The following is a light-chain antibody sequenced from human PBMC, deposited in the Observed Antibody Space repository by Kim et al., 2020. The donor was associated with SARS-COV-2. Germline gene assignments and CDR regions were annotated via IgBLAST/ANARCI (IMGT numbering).Light chain of an antibody. V-gene: IGKV1-12*01. CDR2: STS. CDR1: ENIGSW. CDR3: QQLNAFPLT. Sequence: DIQMTQSPSSVSASVGDRVTITCRASENIGSWLAWYQQKPGKAPSLLIYSTSTLHSGVPSRFSGSGSGTDFTLTVSSLQPEDSAVYYCQQLNAFPLTFGGGTKVDIK. J-gene: IGKJ4*01.